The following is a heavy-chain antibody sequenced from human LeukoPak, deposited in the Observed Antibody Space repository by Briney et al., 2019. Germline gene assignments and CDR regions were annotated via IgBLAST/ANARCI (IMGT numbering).Heavy chain of an antibody. CDR1: GFTFSGSA. CDR2: IRSKANSYAT. J-gene: IGHJ4*02. D-gene: IGHD6-13*01. Sequence: PGGSLKLSCAASGFTFSGSAMHWVRQASGKGLEWVGRIRSKANSYATAYAASVKGRFTISRDDSKNTAYLQMNSLKTEDTAVYYCTRLSGNSSIDYWGQGTLVTVSS. V-gene: IGHV3-73*01. CDR3: TRLSGNSSIDY.